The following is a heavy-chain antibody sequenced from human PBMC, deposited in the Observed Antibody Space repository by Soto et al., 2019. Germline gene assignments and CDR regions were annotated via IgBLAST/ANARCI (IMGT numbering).Heavy chain of an antibody. CDR1: GASISSTYW. V-gene: IGHV4-4*02. CDR3: ATLPPRIVVVMTDRPT. J-gene: IGHJ5*02. Sequence: QLRESGPGLVKPSGTLSLTCFVSGASISSTYWWSWVRQTPGKRLEGIGQIYHTGTTSYNPALKNRVTISLDKSNNQFSLRLTSMTAADTAVYYCATLPPRIVVVMTDRPTWGQGTLGTVSS. CDR2: IYHTGTT. D-gene: IGHD2-15*01.